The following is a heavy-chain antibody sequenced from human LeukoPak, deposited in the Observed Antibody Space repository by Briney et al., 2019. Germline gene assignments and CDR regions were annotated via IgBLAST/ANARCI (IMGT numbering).Heavy chain of an antibody. CDR1: GGSLSSYY. V-gene: IGHV4-59*08. Sequence: SETLSLTCTVSGGSLSSYYWSWIRQPPGKGLEWIGYIYYSGSTNYNPSLKSRVTISVDTSKNQFSLKLSSVTAADTAVYYCARRGAAMVLFDYWGQGTLVTVSS. D-gene: IGHD5-18*01. CDR2: IYYSGST. CDR3: ARRGAAMVLFDY. J-gene: IGHJ4*02.